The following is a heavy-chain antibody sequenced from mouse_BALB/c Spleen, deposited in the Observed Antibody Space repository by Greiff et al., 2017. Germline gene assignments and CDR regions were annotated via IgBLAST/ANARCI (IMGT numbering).Heavy chain of an antibody. J-gene: IGHJ1*01. CDR1: GYTFSSYW. CDR2: IVPGSGST. CDR3: ARWLLLYWYFDV. D-gene: IGHD2-3*01. V-gene: IGHV1-9*01. Sequence: QVQLQQSGAELMKPGASVKISCKATGYTFSSYWIEWVKQRPGHGLEWIGEIVPGSGSTNYNEKFKDKATFTADTSSNTAYMQLSSLTSEDSAVYYCARWLLLYWYFDVWGAGTTVTVSS.